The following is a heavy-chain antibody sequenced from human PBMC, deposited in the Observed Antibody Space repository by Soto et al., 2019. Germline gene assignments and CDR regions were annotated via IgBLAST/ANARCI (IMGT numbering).Heavy chain of an antibody. Sequence: QVQLVESGGGVVQPGRSLRLSCAASGFPFRSNGMPWVRQAPGKGLEWVAVISYDGSNKYYAGSVKGRFTISRDNSKNTLYLQMNSLRAEDTAVYYCAKDRYDYIWGSYRNLDYWGQGTLVTVSS. D-gene: IGHD3-16*02. CDR1: GFPFRSNG. J-gene: IGHJ4*02. V-gene: IGHV3-30*18. CDR2: ISYDGSNK. CDR3: AKDRYDYIWGSYRNLDY.